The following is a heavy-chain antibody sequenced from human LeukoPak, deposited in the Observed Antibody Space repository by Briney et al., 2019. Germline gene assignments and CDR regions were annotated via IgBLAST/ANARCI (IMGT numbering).Heavy chain of an antibody. CDR3: AGADGWYQR. D-gene: IGHD6-19*01. Sequence: QPGGSLRLSCAASGFTFSTYSMNWVRQAPGKGLEWVSYISSSSTIYYADSVKGRFTISRDNAKNSLYLQMNSLRAEDTAVYYCAGADGWYQRWGQGTLVTVSS. V-gene: IGHV3-48*04. CDR2: ISSSSTI. J-gene: IGHJ1*01. CDR1: GFTFSTYS.